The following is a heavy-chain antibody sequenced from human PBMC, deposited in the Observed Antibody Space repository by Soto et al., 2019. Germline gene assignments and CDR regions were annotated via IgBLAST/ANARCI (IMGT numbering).Heavy chain of an antibody. J-gene: IGHJ4*02. CDR1: GGSISSSSYY. CDR2: IYYSGST. D-gene: IGHD5-18*01. CDR3: ARHFFKVRLRDPFDY. Sequence: PSETLSLTCTVSGGSISSSSYYWGWIRQPPGKGLEWIGSIYYSGSTYYNPSLKSRVTISVDTSKNQFSLKLSSVTAADTAVYYCARHFFKVRLRDPFDYWGQGTLVTVSS. V-gene: IGHV4-39*01.